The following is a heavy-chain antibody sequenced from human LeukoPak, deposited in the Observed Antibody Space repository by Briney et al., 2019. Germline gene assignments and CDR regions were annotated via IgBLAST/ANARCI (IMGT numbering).Heavy chain of an antibody. CDR1: GFTFSSYS. CDR3: ARVSTMVRGVLDY. D-gene: IGHD3-10*01. V-gene: IGHV3-48*04. J-gene: IGHJ4*02. Sequence: SGGSLRLSCAASGFTFSSYSMNWVRQAPGKGLEWVSYISSSSSTIYYADSVKGRFTISRDNAKNSLYLQMNSLRAEDTAVYYCARVSTMVRGVLDYWGQGTLVTVSS. CDR2: ISSSSSTI.